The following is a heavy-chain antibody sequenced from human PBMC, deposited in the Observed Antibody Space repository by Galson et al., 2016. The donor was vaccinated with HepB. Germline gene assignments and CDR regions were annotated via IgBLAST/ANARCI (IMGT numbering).Heavy chain of an antibody. CDR3: ARVGDFWSGYTYGFDI. CDR2: INSDGRST. CDR1: GFTFSSYW. J-gene: IGHJ3*02. D-gene: IGHD3-3*01. Sequence: SLRLSCAASGFTFSSYWMHWVRQGPGTGLVWVSRINSDGRSTTYAASVKGRFTISRENAKNTLYLQMNSLRAEDTALYYCARVGDFWSGYTYGFDIWGQGTMVTVSS. V-gene: IGHV3-74*01.